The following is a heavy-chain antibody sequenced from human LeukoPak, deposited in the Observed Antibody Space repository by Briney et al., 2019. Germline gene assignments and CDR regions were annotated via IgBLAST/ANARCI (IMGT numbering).Heavy chain of an antibody. D-gene: IGHD4-17*01. J-gene: IGHJ4*02. CDR3: AKDPDYGYNYFDY. CDR2: IWYDGSNK. CDR1: GFTFSSYG. Sequence: GGSLRLSXAASGFTFSSYGMHWVRQAPGKGLEWVAVIWYDGSNKYYADSVKGRFTISRDNSRNTLYLQMNSLRAEDTAVYYCAKDPDYGYNYFDYRGQGTLVTVSS. V-gene: IGHV3-33*06.